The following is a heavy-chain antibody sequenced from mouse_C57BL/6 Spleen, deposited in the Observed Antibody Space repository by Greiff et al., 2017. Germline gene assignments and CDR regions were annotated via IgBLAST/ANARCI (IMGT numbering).Heavy chain of an antibody. D-gene: IGHD1-1*01. J-gene: IGHJ1*03. CDR2: ISDGGSYT. Sequence: EVKVVESGGGLVKPGGSLKLSCAASGFTFSSYAMSWVRQTPEKRLEWVATISDGGSYTYYPDNVKGRFTISRDNAKNNLYLQISHLKSEDTAMYYCARDRDYGSSFFDWYFDVWGTGTTVTVSS. CDR3: ARDRDYGSSFFDWYFDV. CDR1: GFTFSSYA. V-gene: IGHV5-4*01.